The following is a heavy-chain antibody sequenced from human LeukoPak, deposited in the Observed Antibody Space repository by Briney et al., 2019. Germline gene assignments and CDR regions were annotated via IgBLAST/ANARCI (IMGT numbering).Heavy chain of an antibody. Sequence: PSETLSLTCTVSGGSISSRSSYWGWIRQPPGKGLEWNGNIYNSGDTYYNQSLKRRVTMSVDTSKNQLSLKLISVTAADTAMYYCARGYTNGVNQEVWLDPWGQGTLVTVSS. V-gene: IGHV4-39*07. D-gene: IGHD2-8*01. CDR2: IYNSGDT. CDR1: GGSISSRSSY. J-gene: IGHJ5*02. CDR3: ARGYTNGVNQEVWLDP.